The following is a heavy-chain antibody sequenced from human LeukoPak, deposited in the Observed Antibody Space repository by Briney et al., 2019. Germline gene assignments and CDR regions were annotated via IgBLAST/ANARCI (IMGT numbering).Heavy chain of an antibody. V-gene: IGHV1-69*13. J-gene: IGHJ4*02. CDR3: ARVTIFGVVIGSFDY. CDR1: GGTFSSYA. Sequence: SVKVSCKASGGTFSSYAISWVRQAPGQGLEWMGGIIPIFGTANYAQKFQGRVTITADESTSTAYMELSSLRSEDTAVYYCARVTIFGVVIGSFDYWGQGTLVTVSS. CDR2: IIPIFGTA. D-gene: IGHD3-3*01.